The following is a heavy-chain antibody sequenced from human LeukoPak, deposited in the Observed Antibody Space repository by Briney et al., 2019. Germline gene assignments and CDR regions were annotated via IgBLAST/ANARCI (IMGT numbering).Heavy chain of an antibody. CDR2: INPSGGST. Sequence: ASVKVSCKASGYTFTSYYMHWVRQAPGQGLEWMGIINPSGGSTSYAQKFQGRVTMTRDTSTSTAYMELRSLRSDDTAVYYCATSGDVPAAIRIAFDIWGQGTMVTVSS. J-gene: IGHJ3*02. CDR1: GYTFTSYY. CDR3: ATSGDVPAAIRIAFDI. D-gene: IGHD2-2*02. V-gene: IGHV1-46*01.